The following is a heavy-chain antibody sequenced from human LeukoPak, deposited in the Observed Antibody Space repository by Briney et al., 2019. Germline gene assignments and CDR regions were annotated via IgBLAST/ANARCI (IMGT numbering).Heavy chain of an antibody. CDR2: IYYSGST. Sequence: PSETLSLTCTVSGGSISSYYWSWIRQPPGKGLEWVGYIYYSGSTNYNPSLKSRVTLSVDTSKNQFSLKLSSVTAADTAVYYCARVGGYSYGPQYYYYYYYYMDVWGKGTTVTVSS. D-gene: IGHD5-18*01. V-gene: IGHV4-59*01. J-gene: IGHJ6*03. CDR1: GGSISSYY. CDR3: ARVGGYSYGPQYYYYYYYYMDV.